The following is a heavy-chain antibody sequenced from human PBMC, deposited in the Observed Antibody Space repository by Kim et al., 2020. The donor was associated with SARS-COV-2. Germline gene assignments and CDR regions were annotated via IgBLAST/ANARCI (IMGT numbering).Heavy chain of an antibody. J-gene: IGHJ5*02. Sequence: ASVKVSCKASGYTFTSYAMHWVRQAPGQRLEWMGWINAGNGNTKYSQKFQGRVTITRDTSASTAYMELSSLRSEDTAVYYCARRPTMVRGVIIFGQFDPWGQGTLVTVSS. CDR3: ARRPTMVRGVIIFGQFDP. V-gene: IGHV1-3*01. D-gene: IGHD3-10*01. CDR1: GYTFTSYA. CDR2: INAGNGNT.